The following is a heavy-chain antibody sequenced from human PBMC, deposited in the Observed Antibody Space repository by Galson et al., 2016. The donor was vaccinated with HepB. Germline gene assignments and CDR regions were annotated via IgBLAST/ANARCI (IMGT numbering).Heavy chain of an antibody. CDR3: ATARYFISISGARFES. D-gene: IGHD3-3*01. CDR1: GFTFNNYW. J-gene: IGHJ1*01. CDR2: LNRDGSER. Sequence: SLRLSCAASGFTFNNYWMSWVRQAPGKGLEWVANLNRDGSERHYVESVKGRFTISRENANNSLFLEMNSLRAEDTAVYYCATARYFISISGARFESWGQGTLVTVSS. V-gene: IGHV3-7*03.